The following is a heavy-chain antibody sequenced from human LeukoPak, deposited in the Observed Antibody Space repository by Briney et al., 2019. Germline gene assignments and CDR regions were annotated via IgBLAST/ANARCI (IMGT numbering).Heavy chain of an antibody. CDR1: GGTFSSYA. CDR3: ARGGQPGIAAAGVDY. V-gene: IGHV1-69*06. J-gene: IGHJ4*02. CDR2: IIPIFGTA. D-gene: IGHD6-13*01. Sequence: SVKVSCKASGGTFSSYAISWVRQAPGQGLEWMGGIIPIFGTANYAQKFQGRVTITADKSTSTAYMELSSLRSEDTAVYYCARGGQPGIAAAGVDYWGQGTLVTVSS.